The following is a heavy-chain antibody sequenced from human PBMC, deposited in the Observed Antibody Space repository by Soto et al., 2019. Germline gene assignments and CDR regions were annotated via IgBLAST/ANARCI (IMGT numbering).Heavy chain of an antibody. CDR3: ARENGHPGHNYAMDV. D-gene: IGHD2-8*01. CDR1: GFSFSAYY. V-gene: IGHV3-11*01. CDR2: ISFNGDVT. J-gene: IGHJ6*02. Sequence: GGSLRLSCAASGFSFSAYYMSWIRQAPGKGLEWVSYISFNGDVTRYSDSVEGRFTVSRDNAKKSLYLQMNSLRVEDTAVYYCARENGHPGHNYAMDVRGQGTTVTVSS.